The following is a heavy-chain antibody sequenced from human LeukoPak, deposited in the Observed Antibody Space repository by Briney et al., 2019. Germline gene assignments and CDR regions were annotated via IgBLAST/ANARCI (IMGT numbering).Heavy chain of an antibody. D-gene: IGHD6-6*01. Sequence: PSETLSLTCAVSGGSISSGGYSWSWIRQPPGKGLEWIGYIYHSGSTYYNPSLKSRVTISVDRSKNQFSLKLSSVTAADTAVYYCARDWGYGSSGFFDPWGQGTLVTVSS. V-gene: IGHV4-30-2*01. CDR1: GGSISSGGYS. CDR3: ARDWGYGSSGFFDP. J-gene: IGHJ5*02. CDR2: IYHSGST.